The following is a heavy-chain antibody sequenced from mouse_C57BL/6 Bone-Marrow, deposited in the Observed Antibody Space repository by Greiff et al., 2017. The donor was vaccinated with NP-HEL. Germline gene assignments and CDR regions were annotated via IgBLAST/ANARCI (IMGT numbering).Heavy chain of an antibody. CDR2: IDPENGDT. Sequence: EVQLKESGAELVRPGASVKLSCTASGFNIKDDYMHWVKQRPEQGLEWIGWIDPENGDTEYASKFQGKATITADTSSNTAYLQLSSLTSEDTAVYYCTTYYGNYLLYAMDYWGQGTSVTVSS. CDR3: TTYYGNYLLYAMDY. CDR1: GFNIKDDY. V-gene: IGHV14-4*01. D-gene: IGHD2-1*01. J-gene: IGHJ4*01.